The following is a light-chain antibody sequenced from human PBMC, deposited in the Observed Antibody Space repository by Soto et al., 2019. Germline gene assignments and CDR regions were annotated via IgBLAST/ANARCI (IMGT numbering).Light chain of an antibody. V-gene: IGLV2-14*01. CDR1: SSDVGDYNY. CDR2: EVS. J-gene: IGLJ1*01. CDR3: GSYRGSNLYV. Sequence: QSALAQPASVSGSPGQSITISCTGTSSDVGDYNYVSWYQQHPGKAPKLMIFEVSHRPSGVSNRFSGSKSGNTASLTISGLQAEDEADYYCGSYRGSNLYVLGSGTKVTV.